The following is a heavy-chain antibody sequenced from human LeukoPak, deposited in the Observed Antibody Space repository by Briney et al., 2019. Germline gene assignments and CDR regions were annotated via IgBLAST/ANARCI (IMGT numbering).Heavy chain of an antibody. CDR2: ISSSGSTI. CDR1: GFIFSSYE. V-gene: IGHV3-48*03. CDR3: ARASSGAKVY. D-gene: IGHD4-17*01. J-gene: IGHJ4*02. Sequence: PGGALRLSCGASGFIFSSYEKKWVRQAPGKGVGCVSYISSSGSTIYYADSVKGRFTISRDNAKNSLYLQMNSLRAEDTAVYYCARASSGAKVYWGQGTLVTVSS.